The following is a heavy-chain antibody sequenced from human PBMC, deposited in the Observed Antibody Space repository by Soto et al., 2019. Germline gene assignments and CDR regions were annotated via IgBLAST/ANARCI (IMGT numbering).Heavy chain of an antibody. CDR2: INYSGNT. J-gene: IGHJ4*02. V-gene: IGHV4-34*01. CDR3: ARHHVRGRTIVGAAEY. Sequence: SETLSLTCAVYGGSFSGYYWSWIRQPPGKGLEWIGEINYSGNTNYNPSLKSRVSISVDTSKNQLFLNMSSVTAADTAMYYCARHHVRGRTIVGAAEYGGQGPLVPV. D-gene: IGHD1-26*01. CDR1: GGSFSGYY.